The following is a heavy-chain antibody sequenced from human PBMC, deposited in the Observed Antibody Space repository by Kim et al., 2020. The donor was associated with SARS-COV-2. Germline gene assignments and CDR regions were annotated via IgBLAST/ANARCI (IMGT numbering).Heavy chain of an antibody. CDR1: GFTFSSYA. V-gene: IGHV3-23*01. CDR3: AKAPPTYYYGSGSYIFDF. CDR2: ISGSGGST. J-gene: IGHJ4*02. D-gene: IGHD3-10*01. Sequence: GGSLRLSCAASGFTFSSYAMSWVRQAPGKGLEWVSAISGSGGSTYYADSVKGRFTISRDNSKNTLYLQMNSLRAEDTAVYYCAKAPPTYYYGSGSYIFDFWGQGTLFTFSS.